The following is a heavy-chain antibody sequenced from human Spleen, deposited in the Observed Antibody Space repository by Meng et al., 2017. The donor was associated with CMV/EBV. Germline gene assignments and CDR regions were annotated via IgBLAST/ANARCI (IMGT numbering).Heavy chain of an antibody. CDR2: ITGESNSI. J-gene: IGHJ5*02. CDR1: GFTFSSYE. V-gene: IGHV3-48*03. D-gene: IGHD1/OR15-1a*01. Sequence: LSLTCAASGFTFSSYEMNWVRQAPGKGLEWLSYITGESNSIYYADSVKGRFTISRDNAKNSLYLQMNSLRDEDTAVYYCARARGTTPGMNWFDPWGQGTLVTVSS. CDR3: ARARGTTPGMNWFDP.